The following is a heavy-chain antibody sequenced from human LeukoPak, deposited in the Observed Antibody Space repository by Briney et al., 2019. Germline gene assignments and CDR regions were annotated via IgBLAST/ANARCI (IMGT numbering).Heavy chain of an antibody. CDR1: GYSISSGYY. J-gene: IGHJ4*02. CDR2: IYYSGGT. Sequence: PSETLSLTCTVSGYSISSGYYWSWIRQPPGKGLEWIGYIYYSGGTNYNPSLKSRVTISVDTSKNQFSLKLSSVTAADTAVYYCARDQSSSGTFDYWGQGTLVTVSS. CDR3: ARDQSSSGTFDY. V-gene: IGHV4-61*01. D-gene: IGHD3-10*01.